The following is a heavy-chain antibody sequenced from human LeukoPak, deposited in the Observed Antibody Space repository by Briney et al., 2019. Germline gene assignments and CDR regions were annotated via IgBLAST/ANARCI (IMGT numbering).Heavy chain of an antibody. CDR3: STALNN. V-gene: IGHV3-7*01. D-gene: IGHD2-15*01. CDR2: IKQDGSEK. CDR1: GFTFSSYW. J-gene: IGHJ4*02. Sequence: GGSLRLSCAASGFTFSSYWMDWVRQAPGKGLEWVANIKQDGSEKYYVDSVKGRFTISRDNVENSLYLQMDSLRAEDTAVYYCSTALNNWGQGTLVTATS.